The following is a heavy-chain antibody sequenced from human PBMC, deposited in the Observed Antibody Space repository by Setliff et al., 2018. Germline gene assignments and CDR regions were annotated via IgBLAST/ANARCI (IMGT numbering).Heavy chain of an antibody. J-gene: IGHJ3*02. CDR2: IYYSGST. D-gene: IGHD2-21*01. Sequence: KTSETLSLTCTVPGGSISSSSYYWGWIRQPPGKGLEWIGIIYYSGSTYYNPSLKSRVTISVDTSKNQFSLKLSSVTAADTAVYYCARVSMVIAIRNAFDIWGQGTMVTVS. CDR1: GGSISSSSYY. V-gene: IGHV4-39*07. CDR3: ARVSMVIAIRNAFDI.